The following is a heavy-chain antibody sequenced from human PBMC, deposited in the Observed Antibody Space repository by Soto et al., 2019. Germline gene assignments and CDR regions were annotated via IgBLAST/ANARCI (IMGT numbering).Heavy chain of an antibody. Sequence: QVQLVQSGAEVKKPGASVKVSCKASGYTLTSYDINWVRQATGQGLEWMGWMNPNRGNTGYAQKFHGRVTMLRNTPIGTAYMKLSSLRYEDTAVYYCARGGYNSCWRDSYYYMDVWGKGTPVTVSS. V-gene: IGHV1-8*01. CDR1: GYTLTSYD. CDR3: ARGGYNSCWRDSYYYMDV. D-gene: IGHD6-19*01. J-gene: IGHJ6*03. CDR2: MNPNRGNT.